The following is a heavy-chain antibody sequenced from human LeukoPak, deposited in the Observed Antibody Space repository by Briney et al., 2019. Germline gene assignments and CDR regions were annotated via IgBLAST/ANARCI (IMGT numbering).Heavy chain of an antibody. CDR2: IIPIFGTA. CDR1: GGTFSSYA. V-gene: IGHV1-69*06. CDR3: AADYYDSSGYGS. J-gene: IGHJ5*02. D-gene: IGHD3-22*01. Sequence: SVKVSCKASGGTFSSYAISWVRQAPGQGLEWMGGIIPIFGTANYAQKFQGRVTITADKSTSTAYMELSSLRSEDTAVYYCAADYYDSSGYGSWGQGTLVTVSS.